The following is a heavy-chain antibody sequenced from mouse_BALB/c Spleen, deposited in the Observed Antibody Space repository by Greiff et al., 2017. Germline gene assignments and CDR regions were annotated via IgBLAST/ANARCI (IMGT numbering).Heavy chain of an antibody. V-gene: IGHV1S41*01. J-gene: IGHJ4*01. Sequence: DLVKPGASVKLSCKASGYTFTSYWINWIKQRPGQGLEWIGRIAPGSGSTYYNEMFKGKATLTVDTSSSTAYIQLSSLSSEDSAVYFCARSYGNFYYAMDYWGQGTSVTVSS. CDR1: GYTFTSYW. CDR3: ARSYGNFYYAMDY. CDR2: IAPGSGST. D-gene: IGHD2-1*01.